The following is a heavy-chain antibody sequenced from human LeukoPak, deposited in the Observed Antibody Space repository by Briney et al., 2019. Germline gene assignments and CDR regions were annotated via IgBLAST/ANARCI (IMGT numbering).Heavy chain of an antibody. D-gene: IGHD6-6*01. V-gene: IGHV3-21*01. CDR3: ARSSSSYNWFDP. Sequence: GGSLRLSCAASGFTFSSYSMNWVRQAPGKGLEWVSSISSSSSYIYYADSVKGRFTISRDNAKNSLHLQMNSLRAEDTAVYYCARSSSSYNWFDPWGQGTLVTVSS. J-gene: IGHJ5*02. CDR2: ISSSSSYI. CDR1: GFTFSSYS.